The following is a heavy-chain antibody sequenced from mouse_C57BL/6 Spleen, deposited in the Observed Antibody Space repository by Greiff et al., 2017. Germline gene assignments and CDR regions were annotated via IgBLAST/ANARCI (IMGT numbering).Heavy chain of an antibody. CDR3: ARDYYGYGLYALVG. CDR2: ISDRGSYT. CDR1: GFTFTSYA. J-gene: IGHJ4*01. V-gene: IGHV5-4*01. D-gene: IGHD2-2*01. Sequence: EVHLVESGGGLVKPGGSLKLSCAASGFTFTSYAMTWVRQTPEKRLEWVATISDRGSYTYYPDNVKGRVTISRDNAKNNLYLQMSHLKSEDTAMYYCARDYYGYGLYALVGWGQGTSGPVS.